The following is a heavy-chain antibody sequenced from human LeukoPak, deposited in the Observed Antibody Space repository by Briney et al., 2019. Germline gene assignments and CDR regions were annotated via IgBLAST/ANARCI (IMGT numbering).Heavy chain of an antibody. CDR3: ASRSGSTPYYFDY. CDR1: GYTFTSQG. CDR2: INTYNGKT. D-gene: IGHD3-3*01. J-gene: IGHJ4*02. Sequence: ASVKVSCKASGYTFTSQGISWVRQAPGQGLEWMGWINTYNGKTNYAQKFQGRVTMTADTSTSTAYLELRCLRSDDTAVYYCASRSGSTPYYFDYWGQGTLVTVSS. V-gene: IGHV1-18*01.